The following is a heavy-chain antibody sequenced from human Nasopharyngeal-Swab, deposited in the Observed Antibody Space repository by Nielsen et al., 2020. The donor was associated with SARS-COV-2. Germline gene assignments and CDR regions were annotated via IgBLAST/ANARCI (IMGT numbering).Heavy chain of an antibody. CDR2: INGDGSAR. D-gene: IGHD2-15*01. CDR1: GFTFSSFW. V-gene: IGHV3-7*01. CDR3: AGESGPNGFDI. J-gene: IGHJ3*02. Sequence: GGSLRLSCVGPGFTFSSFWMNWVRQAPGKGLEWVANINGDGSARFYVDSVRGRFTVSRDNAKNSLYLQMNNLRVEDTALYYCAGESGPNGFDIWGQGAMITVSS.